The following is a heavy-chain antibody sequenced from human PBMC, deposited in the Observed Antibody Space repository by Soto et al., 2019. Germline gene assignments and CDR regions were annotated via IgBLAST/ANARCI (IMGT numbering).Heavy chain of an antibody. Sequence: QVQLVQSGAEVKKPGASVKVSCKASGYTFTGYAMHWVRQAPGQRLEWMGWINPGNGNTKYSQKFQGRVTITRDTSASTAYMELSSLRSEDTAVYYCARGPGGPDGPGDYWGQGTLVTVSS. CDR3: ARGPGGPDGPGDY. J-gene: IGHJ4*02. CDR1: GYTFTGYA. D-gene: IGHD2-15*01. CDR2: INPGNGNT. V-gene: IGHV1-3*01.